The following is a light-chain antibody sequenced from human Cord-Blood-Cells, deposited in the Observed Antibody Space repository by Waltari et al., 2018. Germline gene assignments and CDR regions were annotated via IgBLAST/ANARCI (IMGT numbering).Light chain of an antibody. CDR1: QSIGSY. J-gene: IGKJ1*01. Sequence: DIQMTQSPSSLSESVGDSVTITCRASQSIGSYLHWYQQKPGKAPKLLIYAASSLQSGVPSRFSGSGSGTDFTLTISSLQPEDFATYYCQQSYSTWTFGQGTKVEIK. CDR2: AAS. V-gene: IGKV1-39*01. CDR3: QQSYSTWT.